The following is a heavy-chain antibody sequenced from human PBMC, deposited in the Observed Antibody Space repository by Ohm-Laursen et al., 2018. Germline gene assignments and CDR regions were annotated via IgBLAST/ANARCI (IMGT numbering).Heavy chain of an antibody. D-gene: IGHD5-12*01. CDR2: ISWNSGSI. CDR3: ARDVAHGGYGFGMDV. V-gene: IGHV3-9*01. J-gene: IGHJ6*02. CDR1: GFTFDDYA. Sequence: RSLRLSCAASGFTFDDYAMHWVRQAPGKGLEWVSGISWNSGSIGYADSVKGRFTISRDNAKNSLYLQMNSLRAEDTAVYYCARDVAHGGYGFGMDVWGQGTTVTVSS.